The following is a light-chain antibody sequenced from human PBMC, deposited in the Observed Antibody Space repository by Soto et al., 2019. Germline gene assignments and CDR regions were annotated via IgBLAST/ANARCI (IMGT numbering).Light chain of an antibody. V-gene: IGKV3-15*01. Sequence: EIVMTQSPATLSVSPGERATLSCRASQSVSSNLAWYQQKPGQAPRLLIYGASTRATGIPARFSGSGSGTVFTLTISSLQSEDFAVYYCQQYNNWPRGYTFGQGTKLEIK. CDR2: GAS. CDR1: QSVSSN. J-gene: IGKJ2*01. CDR3: QQYNNWPRGYT.